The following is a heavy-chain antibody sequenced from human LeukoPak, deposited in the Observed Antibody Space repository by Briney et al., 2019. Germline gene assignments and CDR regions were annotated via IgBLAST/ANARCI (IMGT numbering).Heavy chain of an antibody. Sequence: GGSLRLSCAASGLTFSKYWMNWVRQAPGKGLEWVANIQQEGNEKNYVDSVRGRFTISRDNAKNSLYLQMDSLRVEDTAEYYCARDPYSGNYGAYYYYYMDVWGKGTTVTVSS. D-gene: IGHD1-26*01. J-gene: IGHJ6*03. CDR1: GLTFSKYW. CDR3: ARDPYSGNYGAYYYYYMDV. CDR2: IQQEGNEK. V-gene: IGHV3-7*01.